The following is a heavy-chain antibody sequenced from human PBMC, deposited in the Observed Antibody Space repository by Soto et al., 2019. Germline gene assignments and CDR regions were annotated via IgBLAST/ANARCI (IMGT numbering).Heavy chain of an antibody. CDR2: IYYSGST. V-gene: IGHV4-59*12. Sequence: SESMSLTCTVSGVSIRSYDWGWIRQPPGKGLEWIGFIYYSGSTNYNPSLKSRVTISVDTSKNQFSLKLSSVTAADTAVYYCARATIYSSSSNFDYWGQGTLVTVSS. CDR1: GVSIRSYD. D-gene: IGHD6-6*01. CDR3: ARATIYSSSSNFDY. J-gene: IGHJ4*02.